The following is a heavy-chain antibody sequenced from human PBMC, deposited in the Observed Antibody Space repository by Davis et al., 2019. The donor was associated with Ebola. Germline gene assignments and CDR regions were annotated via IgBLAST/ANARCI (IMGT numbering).Heavy chain of an antibody. J-gene: IGHJ4*02. CDR2: INTDGSFT. CDR1: GFTFSSYW. D-gene: IGHD4-17*01. CDR3: ARGSTTVTTPLDY. Sequence: PGGSLRLSCAASGFTFSSYWMHWVRQTPGKGLVWVSRINTDGSFTDYADFVKGRVTISRDNAKNTLYLQMNSLRAEDTAVYYCARGSTTVTTPLDYWGQGTLVTVSS. V-gene: IGHV3-74*01.